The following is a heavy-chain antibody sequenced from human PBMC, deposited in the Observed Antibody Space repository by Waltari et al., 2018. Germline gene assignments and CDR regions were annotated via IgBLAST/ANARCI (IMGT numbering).Heavy chain of an antibody. CDR2: ISPGGTPT. D-gene: IGHD3-3*01. J-gene: IGHJ6*02. CDR3: ARIGVDFWSGHYYYYYEMDV. CDR1: GFNFSNYE. V-gene: IGHV3-48*03. Sequence: EVQLVESGGGLVQPGGSLRLSCAGSGFNFSNYEMNWVRQAPGKGLAWVSYISPGGTPTNYADSVKGRFTGSRDNAKNSLYLQMDSLRADDTAVYYCARIGVDFWSGHYYYYYEMDVWGQGTTVTVSS.